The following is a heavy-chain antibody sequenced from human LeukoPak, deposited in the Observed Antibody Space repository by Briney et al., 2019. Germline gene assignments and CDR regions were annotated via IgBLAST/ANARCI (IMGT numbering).Heavy chain of an antibody. CDR1: GGSISSYY. D-gene: IGHD3-3*01. Sequence: NTSETLSLTCTVSGGSISSYYWSWIRQPPGKGLEWIGYIYYSGSTNYNPSLKSRVTISVDTSKNQFSLKLSSVTAADTAVYYCARLPNYDFWSGYYYYMDVWGKGTTVTVSS. CDR2: IYYSGST. J-gene: IGHJ6*03. CDR3: ARLPNYDFWSGYYYYMDV. V-gene: IGHV4-59*12.